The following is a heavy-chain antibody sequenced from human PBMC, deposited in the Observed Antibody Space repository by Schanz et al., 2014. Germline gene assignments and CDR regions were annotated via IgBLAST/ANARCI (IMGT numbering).Heavy chain of an antibody. V-gene: IGHV3-33*08. CDR2: IWYDGSNK. J-gene: IGHJ4*02. D-gene: IGHD1-26*01. CDR3: ARDHTTESYYSAGPPTDY. CDR1: GFTFSPYW. Sequence: VQLVESGGGLVQPGGSLRLSCGSSGFTFSPYWMHWVRQAPGKGLEWVAVIWYDGSNKYYADSVKGRFTISRDNSKNTLFLQMNSLRAEDAAVYYCARDHTTESYYSAGPPTDYWGQGTLXTVSS.